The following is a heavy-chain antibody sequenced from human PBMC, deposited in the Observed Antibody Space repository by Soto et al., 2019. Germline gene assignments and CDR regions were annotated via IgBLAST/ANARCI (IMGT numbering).Heavy chain of an antibody. V-gene: IGHV1-69*01. Sequence: QVQLVQSGAEVQKPGSSVKVSCKASGGTFSSYAISWVRQAPGQGLEWMGGIIPIFGTANYAQKFQGRVTITADESTSTAYMELSSLRSEDTAVYYCARDLSSSSWRQYYYYGMDVWGQGTTVTVSS. CDR3: ARDLSSSSWRQYYYYGMDV. J-gene: IGHJ6*02. D-gene: IGHD6-13*01. CDR2: IIPIFGTA. CDR1: GGTFSSYA.